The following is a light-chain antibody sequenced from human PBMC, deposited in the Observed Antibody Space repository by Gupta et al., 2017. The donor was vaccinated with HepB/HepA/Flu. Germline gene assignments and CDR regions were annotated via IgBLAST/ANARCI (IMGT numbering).Light chain of an antibody. CDR2: AAS. CDR3: QQYKSYPLT. CDR1: QDIDNS. J-gene: IGKJ4*01. Sequence: DIQMTQSPSSLSASVGDRVTITCRASQDIDNSLAWMQQKAGKAPTSLIYAASRLQSGVPSKFSGSGSGTYFTLTISNLQPEDFATYYCQQYKSYPLTFGGGTKVEIK. V-gene: IGKV1-16*02.